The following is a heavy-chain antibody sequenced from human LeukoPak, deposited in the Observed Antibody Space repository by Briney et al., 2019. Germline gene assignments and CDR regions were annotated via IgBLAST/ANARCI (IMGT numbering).Heavy chain of an antibody. J-gene: IGHJ6*02. CDR3: ARAGYSSGWPEYYYYGMDV. Sequence: SVKVSCKASGGTFSSYAISWVRQAPGQGLEWMGRIIPILGIANYAQKFQGRVTITADKSTSTAYMELSSLRSEDTAVYYCARAGYSSGWPEYYYYGMDVWGQGTTVTVSS. D-gene: IGHD6-19*01. CDR2: IIPILGIA. V-gene: IGHV1-69*04. CDR1: GGTFSSYA.